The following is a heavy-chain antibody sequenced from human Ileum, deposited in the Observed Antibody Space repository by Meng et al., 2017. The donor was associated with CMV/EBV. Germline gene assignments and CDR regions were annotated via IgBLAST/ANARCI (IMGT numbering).Heavy chain of an antibody. CDR2: ISYDGANK. J-gene: IGHJ4*02. D-gene: IGHD3-10*01. CDR1: TDA. Sequence: TDAMHWVRKAPGRGLEWVAVISYDGANKFYADSVKGQFTISRDNSKSTLNLQMNSLRPEDTAVYYCARDGYNYGSGNYYPASYFDCWGQGTLVTVSS. CDR3: ARDGYNYGSGNYYPASYFDC. V-gene: IGHV3-30-3*01.